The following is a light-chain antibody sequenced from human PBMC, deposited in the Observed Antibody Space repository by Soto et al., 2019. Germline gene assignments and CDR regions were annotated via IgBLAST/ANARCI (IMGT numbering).Light chain of an antibody. V-gene: IGKV3-20*01. Sequence: EIVLTQSPGTLSLSPGERATLSCRASQSVSSSYLAWYQQKPGQAPWLLIYGASRRASGVPDRFSGSGSGTDFTLTISGLEPEDFAVYYCLQYDSSPFTFGQGTRLDI. CDR3: LQYDSSPFT. CDR1: QSVSSSY. CDR2: GAS. J-gene: IGKJ5*01.